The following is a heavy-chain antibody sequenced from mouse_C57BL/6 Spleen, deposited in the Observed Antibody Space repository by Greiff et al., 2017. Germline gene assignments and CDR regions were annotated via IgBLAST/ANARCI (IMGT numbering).Heavy chain of an antibody. V-gene: IGHV1-81*01. D-gene: IGHD2-2*01. CDR1: GYTFTSYG. Sequence: VQLQQSGAELARPWDSVTLSCKASGYTFTSYGISWVQQRTGQGLEWIGEICPRSGTTYYNEKFKGKATLNADKSSSTAYMELRSLTSEDSAVYFCARLGSGYDGEARDYWGQGTSVTVSS. CDR2: ICPRSGTT. J-gene: IGHJ4*01. CDR3: ARLGSGYDGEARDY.